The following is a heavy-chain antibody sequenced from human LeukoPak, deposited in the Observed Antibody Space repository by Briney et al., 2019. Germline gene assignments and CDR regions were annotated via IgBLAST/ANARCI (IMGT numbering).Heavy chain of an antibody. CDR2: ISSSSSTI. Sequence: GGSLRLSCVASRLTVSSYSMNWVRQAPGKGLEWVSCISSSSSTIYYADSVKGRFTISRDNAKNSLDLQMNSLRDEDTAVYYCARARASGRSGFDYWGQGTLVTVSS. V-gene: IGHV3-48*02. CDR3: ARARASGRSGFDY. J-gene: IGHJ4*02. CDR1: RLTVSSYS. D-gene: IGHD2-15*01.